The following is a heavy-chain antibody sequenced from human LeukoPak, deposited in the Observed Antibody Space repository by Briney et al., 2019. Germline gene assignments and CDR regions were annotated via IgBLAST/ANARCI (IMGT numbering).Heavy chain of an antibody. D-gene: IGHD3-16*02. V-gene: IGHV3-30*18. CDR1: GFSFSSYG. Sequence: PGGSLRLSCAASGFSFSSYGMHWVRQAPGKGLEWVAVISDDGSNKYYADSVKGRFTISRDNSKNTLYLQMNSLRIEDTAVYYCANSVWGSYRHSPDYWGQGTLVTVSS. J-gene: IGHJ4*02. CDR2: ISDDGSNK. CDR3: ANSVWGSYRHSPDY.